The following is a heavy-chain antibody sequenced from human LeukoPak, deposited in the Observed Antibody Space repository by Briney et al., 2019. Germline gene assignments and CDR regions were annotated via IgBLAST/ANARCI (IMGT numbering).Heavy chain of an antibody. Sequence: PSETLSLTCTVSAGSISSGGYYWSWIRQHPGKGLEWIGYIYYSGSTYYNPSLKSRVTISVDTSKNQFSLKLSSVTAADTAVYYCARANAGITFDYWGQGTLVTVSS. V-gene: IGHV4-31*03. CDR3: ARANAGITFDY. CDR2: IYYSGST. D-gene: IGHD1-14*01. CDR1: AGSISSGGYY. J-gene: IGHJ4*02.